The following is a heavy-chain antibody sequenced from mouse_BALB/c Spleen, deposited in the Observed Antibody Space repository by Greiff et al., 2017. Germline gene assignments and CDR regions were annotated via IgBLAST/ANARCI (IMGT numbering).Heavy chain of an antibody. V-gene: IGHV1-15*01. D-gene: IGHD2-14*01. CDR2: IDPETGGT. CDR3: TKSDRYDAMDY. J-gene: IGHJ4*01. CDR1: GYTFTDYE. Sequence: QVQLQQSGAELVRPGASVTLSCKASGYTFTDYEMHWVKQTPVHGLEWIGAIDPETGGTAYNQKFKGKATLTADKSSSTAYMELRSLTSEDSAVYDCTKSDRYDAMDYWGQGTSVTVSS.